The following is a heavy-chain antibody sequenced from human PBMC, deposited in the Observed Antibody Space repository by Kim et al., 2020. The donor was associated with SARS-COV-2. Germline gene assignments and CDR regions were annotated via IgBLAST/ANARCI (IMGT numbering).Heavy chain of an antibody. J-gene: IGHJ3*02. CDR2: INAGNGNT. V-gene: IGHV1-3*01. CDR3: ARSHLVLLWFGEKAFDI. D-gene: IGHD3-10*01. CDR1: GYTFTSYA. Sequence: ASVKVSCKASGYTFTSYAMHWVRQAPGQRLEWMGWINAGNGNTKYSQKFQGRVTITRDTSASTAYMELSSLRSEDTAVYYCARSHLVLLWFGEKAFDIWGQGTMVTVSS.